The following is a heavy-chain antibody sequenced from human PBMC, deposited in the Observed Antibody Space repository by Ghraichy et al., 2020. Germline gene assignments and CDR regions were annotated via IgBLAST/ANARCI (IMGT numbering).Heavy chain of an antibody. CDR1: GYTFTSYY. J-gene: IGHJ4*02. CDR2: INPSGGST. Sequence: ASVKVSCKASGYTFTSYYMHWVRQAPGQGLEWMGIINPSGGSTSYAQKFQGRVTMTRDTSTSTVYMELSSLRSEDTAVYYCARDWDIVVVPAAYYFDYWGQGTLVTVSS. CDR3: ARDWDIVVVPAAYYFDY. V-gene: IGHV1-46*01. D-gene: IGHD2-2*01.